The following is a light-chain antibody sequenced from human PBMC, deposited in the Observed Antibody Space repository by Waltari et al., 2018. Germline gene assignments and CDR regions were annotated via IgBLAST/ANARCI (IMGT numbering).Light chain of an antibody. V-gene: IGKV3-20*01. Sequence: SCRASQSVSRTLAWYQQIPGQAPRLLIYGASTRATGIPERFSGGGSGTDFSLTISRLEPEDFAVYYCQHYVRLPATFGQGTKVEIK. CDR3: QHYVRLPAT. J-gene: IGKJ1*01. CDR2: GAS. CDR1: QSVSRT.